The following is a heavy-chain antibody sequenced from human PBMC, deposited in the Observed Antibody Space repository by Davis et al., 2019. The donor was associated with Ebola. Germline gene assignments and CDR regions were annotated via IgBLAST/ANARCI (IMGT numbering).Heavy chain of an antibody. CDR2: IVVGSGNT. J-gene: IGHJ4*02. CDR1: GFTFTSSA. CDR3: AADGGIVGATGSY. V-gene: IGHV1-58*01. D-gene: IGHD1-26*01. Sequence: SVKVSCKASGFTFTSSAVQWVRQARGQRLEWIGWIVVGSGNTNYAQKFQERVTITRDMSTSTAYMELSSLRSEDTAVYYCAADGGIVGATGSYWGQGTLVTVSS.